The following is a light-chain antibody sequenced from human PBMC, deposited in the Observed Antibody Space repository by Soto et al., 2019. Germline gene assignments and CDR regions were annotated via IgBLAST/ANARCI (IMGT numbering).Light chain of an antibody. CDR3: TSYAGSNNLV. V-gene: IGLV2-8*01. Sequence: QAVVTQPPSASGSPGQSVTISCTGTSSDVGGYKYVSWYQQHPGKAPKLIIYEVSNRPSGVADRFSGSKSGNTASLTVSGLQAEDEADYFCTSYAGSNNLVFGGGTQLTVL. J-gene: IGLJ2*01. CDR1: SSDVGGYKY. CDR2: EVS.